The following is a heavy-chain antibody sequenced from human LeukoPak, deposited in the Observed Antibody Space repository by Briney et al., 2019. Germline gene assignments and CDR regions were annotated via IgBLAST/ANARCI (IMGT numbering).Heavy chain of an antibody. D-gene: IGHD3-16*01. CDR1: GFTISDYL. CDR3: VRDGGTDWYDP. Sequence: GGSLRLSSAASGFTISDYLMTWVGQAPGKGLEWVANIKQDGSEKTYVDSVKGRFTISRDNAKNSIFLQMNSLRVEDMAMYYCVRDGGTDWYDPWGQGTLVSVSS. CDR2: IKQDGSEK. V-gene: IGHV3-7*01. J-gene: IGHJ5*02.